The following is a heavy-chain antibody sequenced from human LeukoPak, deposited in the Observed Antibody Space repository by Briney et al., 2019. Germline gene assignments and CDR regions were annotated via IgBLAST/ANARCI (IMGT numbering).Heavy chain of an antibody. D-gene: IGHD3-10*01. CDR1: GFTVSSNY. CDR3: AKDGYYGSGSYSNAFDI. CDR2: IYSGGST. J-gene: IGHJ3*02. V-gene: IGHV3-53*01. Sequence: GGSLRLSCAASGFTVSSNYMSWVRQAPGKGLEWVSVIYSGGSTYYADSVKGRFTISRDNSKNTLYLQMNSLRAEDTAVYYCAKDGYYGSGSYSNAFDIWGQGTMVTVSS.